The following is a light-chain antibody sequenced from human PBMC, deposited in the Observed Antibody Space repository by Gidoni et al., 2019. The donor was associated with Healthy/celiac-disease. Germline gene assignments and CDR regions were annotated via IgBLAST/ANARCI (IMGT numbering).Light chain of an antibody. Sequence: QSVLTQPPSVSGAPGPRVTISCTGSSSNIGTGFDVHWYQQLPGTAPKLLIYANNNRPSGVPDRFSGSKSGTSASLAITGLQAEDEADYYCQSYDTTLSGHVVFGGGTKLTVL. J-gene: IGLJ2*01. CDR2: ANN. V-gene: IGLV1-40*01. CDR1: SSNIGTGFD. CDR3: QSYDTTLSGHVV.